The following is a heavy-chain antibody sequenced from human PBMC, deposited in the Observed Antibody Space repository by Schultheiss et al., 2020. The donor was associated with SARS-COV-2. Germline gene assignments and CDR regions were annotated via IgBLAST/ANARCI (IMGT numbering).Heavy chain of an antibody. J-gene: IGHJ4*02. CDR1: GFTFDDYA. Sequence: GGSLRLSCAASGFTFDDYAMHWVRQAPGKGLEWVSAISGSGGSTYYADSVKGRFTISRDNSKNTLYLQMNSLRAEDTAVYYCAIMTRTANDYGDYDTYYFDYWGQGTLVTVSS. CDR3: AIMTRTANDYGDYDTYYFDY. D-gene: IGHD4-17*01. V-gene: IGHV3-23*01. CDR2: ISGSGGST.